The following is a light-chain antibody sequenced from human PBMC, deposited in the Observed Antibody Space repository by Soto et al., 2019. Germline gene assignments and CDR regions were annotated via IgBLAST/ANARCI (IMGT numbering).Light chain of an antibody. CDR1: TSNIGAPYD. Sequence: QSVLTQPPSVSGAPGQRVSVSCTGSTSNIGAPYDVHWYQHLPGTAPKLLIYGDNNRPSGVPDRFSGSKSGTSASLAIIRIQAEDEADYYCQSHDLSLPNYVFXTGTKVTVL. CDR3: QSHDLSLPNYV. J-gene: IGLJ1*01. V-gene: IGLV1-40*01. CDR2: GDN.